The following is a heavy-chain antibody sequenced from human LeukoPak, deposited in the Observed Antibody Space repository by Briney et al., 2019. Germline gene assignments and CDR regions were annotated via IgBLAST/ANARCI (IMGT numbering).Heavy chain of an antibody. CDR1: VFTFSIHP. Sequence: SGGSLRLSCAASVFTFSIHPISCVPHSPGMGLEWVASISRSGTNTYYVDSVKARFTISRDSSKNTLHLQMDSLRAEDTAVYYCAKDWPVSGDHYSPFDYWGQGTMVTVSS. CDR3: AKDWPVSGDHYSPFDY. V-gene: IGHV3-23*01. J-gene: IGHJ4*02. D-gene: IGHD4-11*01. CDR2: ISRSGTNT.